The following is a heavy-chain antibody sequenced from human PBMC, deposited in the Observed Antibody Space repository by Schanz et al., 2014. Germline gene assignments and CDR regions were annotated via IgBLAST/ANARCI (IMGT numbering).Heavy chain of an antibody. CDR2: ISGSGGST. J-gene: IGHJ3*01. CDR1: GFTFSSYA. V-gene: IGHV3-23*04. D-gene: IGHD2-8*01. CDR3: TTDNGHFAFDF. Sequence: EVKMVESGGGLVKPGGSLRLSCAASGFTFSSYAMSWVRQAPGKGLEWVSAISGSGGSTYYADSVKGRFTISRDNSKNTLFLQMNSLETEDTAVYYCTTDNGHFAFDFWGQGTMVTVSS.